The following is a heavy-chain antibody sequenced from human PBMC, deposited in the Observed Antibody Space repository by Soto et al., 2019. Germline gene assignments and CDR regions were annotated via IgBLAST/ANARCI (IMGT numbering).Heavy chain of an antibody. CDR1: GYTFTSYA. CDR2: INAGNGNT. J-gene: IGHJ5*02. V-gene: IGHV1-3*01. Sequence: ASVKVSCKASGYTFTSYAMHWVRQAPGQRLEWMGWINAGNGNTKYSQKFQGRVTITRDTSASTAYMELSSLRSEDTAVYYCASSGDCSSTSCHHGNWFDPWGQGTLVTVSS. CDR3: ASSGDCSSTSCHHGNWFDP. D-gene: IGHD2-2*01.